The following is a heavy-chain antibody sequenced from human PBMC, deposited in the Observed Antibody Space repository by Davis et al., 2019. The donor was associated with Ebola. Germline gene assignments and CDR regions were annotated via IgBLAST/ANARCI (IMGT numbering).Heavy chain of an antibody. Sequence: PSETLSLTCTVSGGSISSYYWSWIRQPPGKGLEWIGYTNYRGSTKYNPSLKSRVTISVGTSKSQFSLNLSSVTAADTAVYYCARDGGQYYYMDVWGKGTTVTVSS. CDR3: ARDGGQYYYMDV. D-gene: IGHD3-3*01. J-gene: IGHJ6*03. V-gene: IGHV4-59*01. CDR2: TNYRGST. CDR1: GGSISSYY.